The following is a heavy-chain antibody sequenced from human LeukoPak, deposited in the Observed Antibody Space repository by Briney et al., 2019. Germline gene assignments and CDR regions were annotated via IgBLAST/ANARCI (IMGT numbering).Heavy chain of an antibody. CDR2: IKQDGTEK. CDR1: GFSFDTYW. CDR3: ARERGAYYFDY. J-gene: IGHJ4*02. V-gene: IGHV3-7*01. D-gene: IGHD3-10*01. Sequence: GGSLRLSCAVSGFSFDTYWMTWVRQAPGKGLEWVANIKQDGTEKYYVDSVKGRFTISRDNAKNSLYLQMDSLRGEDTAVYYCARERGAYYFDYWGQGTLVTVSS.